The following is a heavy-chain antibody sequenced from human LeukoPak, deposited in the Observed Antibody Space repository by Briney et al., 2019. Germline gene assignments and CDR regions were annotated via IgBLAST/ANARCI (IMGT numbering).Heavy chain of an antibody. V-gene: IGHV3-9*01. Sequence: GRSLRLSCAASGFTFDDYAMHWVRQAPGKGLEWVSGISWNSGSIGYADSVKGRFTISRDNAKNSLYLQMNSLRAEDTAVYYCGKTTVGYSSGQKPAWPVDYWGQGTLVTVSS. CDR3: GKTTVGYSSGQKPAWPVDY. J-gene: IGHJ4*02. D-gene: IGHD5-18*01. CDR1: GFTFDDYA. CDR2: ISWNSGSI.